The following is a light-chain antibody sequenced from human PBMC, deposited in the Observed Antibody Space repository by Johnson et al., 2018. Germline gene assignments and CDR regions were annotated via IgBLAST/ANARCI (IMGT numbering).Light chain of an antibody. V-gene: IGLV1-51*02. CDR2: ENN. Sequence: QSVLTQPPSVSAAPGQKVTISCSGSSSNIGNNYVSWYQQLPGTAPNLLIYENNKRPSGIPDRFSGSKSGTSATLGITGLQTGDEADYYCGTWGSSLSAGNVFGTGTKVTVL. J-gene: IGLJ1*01. CDR1: SSNIGNNY. CDR3: GTWGSSLSAGNV.